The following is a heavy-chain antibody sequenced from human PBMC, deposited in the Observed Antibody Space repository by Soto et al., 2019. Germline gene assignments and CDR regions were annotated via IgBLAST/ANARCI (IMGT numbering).Heavy chain of an antibody. CDR3: AKDGWGFLEWLLRGGYYFDY. CDR2: ISYDGSNK. CDR1: GFTFSSYG. Sequence: GGSLRLSCAASGFTFSSYGMHWVRQAPGKGLEWVAVISYDGSNKYYADSVKGRFTISRDNSKNTLYLQMNSLRAEDTAVYYCAKDGWGFLEWLLRGGYYFDYWGQGTLVTVSS. J-gene: IGHJ4*02. V-gene: IGHV3-30*18. D-gene: IGHD3-3*01.